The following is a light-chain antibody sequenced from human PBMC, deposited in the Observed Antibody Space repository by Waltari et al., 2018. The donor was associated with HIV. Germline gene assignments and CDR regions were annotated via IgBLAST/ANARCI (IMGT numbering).Light chain of an antibody. CDR1: ALPKQY. V-gene: IGLV3-25*03. J-gene: IGLJ3*02. CDR3: QSADSSGTWV. CDR2: KDT. Sequence: SYELTQPPSLSVSPGQTARITCSGDALPKQYAYWYHQKPGQAPVLVIYKDTERPSGIPERVSGSRSGTTVTLTISGVQAEDEADYYCQSADSSGTWVFGGGTKLTVL.